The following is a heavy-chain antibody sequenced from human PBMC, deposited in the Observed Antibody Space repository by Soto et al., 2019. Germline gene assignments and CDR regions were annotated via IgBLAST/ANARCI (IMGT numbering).Heavy chain of an antibody. CDR3: ARTPWDGYTGYYFDY. CDR1: GYTFTSYA. CDR2: INAGNGNT. Sequence: ASVKVSCKASGYTFTSYAMHWVRQAPGQRLEWMGWINAGNGNTKYSQKFQGRVTITRDTSASTAYMELSSLRSEDTAVYYCARTPWDGYTGYYFDYWGQGTLVTVS. J-gene: IGHJ4*02. D-gene: IGHD5-18*01. V-gene: IGHV1-3*01.